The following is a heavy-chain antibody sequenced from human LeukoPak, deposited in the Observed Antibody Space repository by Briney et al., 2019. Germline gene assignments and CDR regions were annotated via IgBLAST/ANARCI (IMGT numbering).Heavy chain of an antibody. J-gene: IGHJ2*01. CDR1: GFTFSSYS. D-gene: IGHD5-18*01. V-gene: IGHV3-21*01. CDR3: ASLGEGIQLWPWLDL. Sequence: GGSLRLSCAASGFTFSSYSMNWIRQAPGKGLEWVSSISSSSSYIYYADPVKGRFTISRDNAKNSLYLQMNSLRAEDTAVYYCASLGEGIQLWPWLDLWGRGTLVTVSS. CDR2: ISSSSSYI.